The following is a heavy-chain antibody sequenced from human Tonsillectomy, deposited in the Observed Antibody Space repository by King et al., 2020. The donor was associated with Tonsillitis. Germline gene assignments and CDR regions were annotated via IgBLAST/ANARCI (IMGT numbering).Heavy chain of an antibody. CDR3: ATERMKFFDY. CDR2: ITSDGGYT. CDR1: GFTFDHYT. J-gene: IGHJ4*02. V-gene: IGHV3-43*01. D-gene: IGHD2-15*01. Sequence: VQLVESGGVVVQPGGSLRLSCAASGFTFDHYTMHGVRQAPGKGLEWVSLITSDGGYTYYADSVKGRFTISRDNSKNSLHLQMNSLRTEDTALYYCATERMKFFDYWGQGTLVTVSS.